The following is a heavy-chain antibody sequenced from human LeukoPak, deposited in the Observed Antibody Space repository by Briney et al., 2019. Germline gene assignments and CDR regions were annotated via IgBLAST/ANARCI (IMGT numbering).Heavy chain of an antibody. CDR3: ASRTTGY. CDR2: IYNTGSIT. CDR1: GFTFSSYA. V-gene: IGHV3-23*05. J-gene: IGHJ4*02. D-gene: IGHD1-1*01. Sequence: PGGSLRLSCAASGFTFSSYAMTWVRQAPGKGLEWVSTIYNTGSITYYSDSVKGRFTISRDNSKNTLYLQMNSLTVGDTAVYYRASRTTGYWGQGTLVTVSS.